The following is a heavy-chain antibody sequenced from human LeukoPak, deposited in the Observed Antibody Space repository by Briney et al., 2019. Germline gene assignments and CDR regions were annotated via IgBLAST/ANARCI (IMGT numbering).Heavy chain of an antibody. D-gene: IGHD3-10*01. J-gene: IGHJ6*03. Sequence: SVKVSCKASGGTFSSYAISWVRQAPGQGLEWMGGIIPIFGTANYAQKFQGRVTITADKSTSTAYMELSSLRSEDTVVYYCARRPTYYYGSGSYLGYYYMDVWGKGTTVTVSS. CDR3: ARRPTYYYGSGSYLGYYYMDV. CDR2: IIPIFGTA. CDR1: GGTFSSYA. V-gene: IGHV1-69*06.